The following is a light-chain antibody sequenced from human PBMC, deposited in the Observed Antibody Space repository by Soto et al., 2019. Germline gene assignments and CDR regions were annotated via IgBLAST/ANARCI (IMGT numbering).Light chain of an antibody. Sequence: EIVLTQSPGTLSLSPGERATLSCRASQSVSSSYLAWYQQKPGQATRLLIYGASSRATGIPDRFSGSGSGTEFTLTISRLEQEDYAVNYCQQYGSSPPITFGQGTRLEIK. V-gene: IGKV3-20*01. J-gene: IGKJ5*01. CDR3: QQYGSSPPIT. CDR2: GAS. CDR1: QSVSSSY.